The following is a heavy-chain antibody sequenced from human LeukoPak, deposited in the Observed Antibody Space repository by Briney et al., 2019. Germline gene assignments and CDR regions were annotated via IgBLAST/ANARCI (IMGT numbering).Heavy chain of an antibody. CDR2: IKEDGSEK. V-gene: IGHV3-7*01. Sequence: GGSLRLSCAASGFTFSNYWMSWVRQAPGKGLEWVANIKEDGSEKYYVDSVKGRFTISRDNARNSLYLQMNSLRAEDTAVYYCASGRRLGYWGQGTLVTVS. CDR1: GFTFSNYW. D-gene: IGHD6-19*01. J-gene: IGHJ4*02. CDR3: ASGRRLGY.